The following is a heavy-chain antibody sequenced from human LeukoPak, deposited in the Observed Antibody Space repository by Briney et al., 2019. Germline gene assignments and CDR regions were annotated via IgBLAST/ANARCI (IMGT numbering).Heavy chain of an antibody. V-gene: IGHV3-33*01. CDR2: IWYDGSNK. Sequence: GGSLRLSCAASGFTFSNYGMHWVRQAPGKGLEWVALIWYDGSNKYYTDSVKGRLTISRDNSKDTLFLQMNSLRAEDTAVYYCAREGPRGNSQFDYWGQGTLVTASS. D-gene: IGHD2/OR15-2a*01. J-gene: IGHJ4*02. CDR1: GFTFSNYG. CDR3: AREGPRGNSQFDY.